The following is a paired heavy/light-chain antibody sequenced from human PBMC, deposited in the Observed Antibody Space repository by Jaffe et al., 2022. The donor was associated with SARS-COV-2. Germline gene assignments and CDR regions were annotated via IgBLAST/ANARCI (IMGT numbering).Heavy chain of an antibody. CDR3: VHSNAWYGGEFDY. J-gene: IGHJ4*02. D-gene: IGHD3-10*01. Sequence: QITLKESGPTVAKPTQTLTLTCTLSGLSVSTRGVGVGWIRQTPGKALEWLGVIYWDDEKHYSPSLKSRLTITKDTSKNQVVLTMTNVDPVDTATYFCVHSNAWYGGEFDYWGQGTLVTVSS. CDR2: IYWDDEK. V-gene: IGHV2-5*02. CDR1: GLSVSTRGVG.
Light chain of an antibody. J-gene: IGLJ1*01. CDR1: NSDVGDYKY. CDR2: EVS. Sequence: QSALTQPPSASGSPGQSVTISCTGANSDVGDYKYVSWYQQKSGEAPKLIIYEVSKRPSGVPDRFSGSKSANTASLTVSGLQAEDEAHYYCGSYADRRDYYVFGTGTKVTVL. V-gene: IGLV2-8*01. CDR3: GSYADRRDYYV.